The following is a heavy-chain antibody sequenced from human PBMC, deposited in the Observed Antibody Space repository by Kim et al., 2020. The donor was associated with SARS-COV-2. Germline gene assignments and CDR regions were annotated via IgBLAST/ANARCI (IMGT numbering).Heavy chain of an antibody. J-gene: IGHJ6*01. CDR3: AKEEGSGYSSGWTYYYHGMDI. Sequence: GGSLRLSCAASGFTFSSYGMHWVRQAPGKGLEWVAVISYDGSNKYYADSVKGRFTISRDNSKNTLYLQMNSLRAEDTAVYYCAKEEGSGYSSGWTYYYHGMDIWGQGATVTVSP. CDR1: GFTFSSYG. D-gene: IGHD6-19*01. CDR2: ISYDGSNK. V-gene: IGHV3-30*18.